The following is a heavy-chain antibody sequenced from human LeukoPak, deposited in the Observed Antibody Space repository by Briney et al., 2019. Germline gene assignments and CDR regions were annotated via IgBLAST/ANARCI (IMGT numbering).Heavy chain of an antibody. D-gene: IGHD7-27*01. CDR1: GFTFSDAW. V-gene: IGHV3-15*07. CDR2: IKRKTDGGTT. J-gene: IGHJ4*02. CDR3: TTGNWGPY. Sequence: GGSLRLSCAASGFTFSDAWMNWVRQDPGKGLEWVGRIKRKTDGGTTDYAAPVKGRFTISRDDSKNTLYLQMNSLKTEDTAVYYCTTGNWGPYWGQGTLVTVSS.